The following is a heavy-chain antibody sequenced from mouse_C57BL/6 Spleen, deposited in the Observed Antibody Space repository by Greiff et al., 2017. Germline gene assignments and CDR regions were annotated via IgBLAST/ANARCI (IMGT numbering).Heavy chain of an antibody. CDR1: GSTFTAFY. CDR2: INPYNVGT. Sequence: SGPVLVKPGASVKMSCKAFGSTFTAFYMNWVKQSHGKSLEWIGVINPYNVGTSSIQKFKGKATLTVDKSSSTAYRDLNSVTSEDSAVYYCAREGGDYAMDYWGQGNSVTVSS. J-gene: IGHJ4*01. V-gene: IGHV1-19*01. CDR3: AREGGDYAMDY.